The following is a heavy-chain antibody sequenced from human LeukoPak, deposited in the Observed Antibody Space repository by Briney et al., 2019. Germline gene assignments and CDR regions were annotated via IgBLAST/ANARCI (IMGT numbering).Heavy chain of an antibody. J-gene: IGHJ5*02. CDR3: ARGFDEYPAGDWFDP. V-gene: IGHV4-59*05. D-gene: IGHD3-9*01. CDR1: GFTFSDYY. CDR2: IYYSGST. Sequence: GSLRLSCAASGFTFSDYYMSWIRQAPGKGLEWIGSIYYSGSTYYNPSLKSRVTISVDTSKNQFSLKLSSVTAADTAVYYCARGFDEYPAGDWFDPWGQGTLVTVSS.